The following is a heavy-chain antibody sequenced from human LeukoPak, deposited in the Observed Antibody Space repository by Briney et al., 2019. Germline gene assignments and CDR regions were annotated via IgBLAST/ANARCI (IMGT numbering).Heavy chain of an antibody. CDR1: GFTFSSYS. J-gene: IGHJ4*02. CDR3: ASYGYCSSTSCYNFDY. D-gene: IGHD2-2*03. V-gene: IGHV3-21*01. CDR2: ISSSSSYI. Sequence: PGGSLRLSCAASGFTFSSYSMNWVRQAPGKGLEWVSSISSSSSYIYYADSVKGRFTISRDNAKNSLYLQMSSLRAEDTAVYYCASYGYCSSTSCYNFDYWGQGTLVTVSS.